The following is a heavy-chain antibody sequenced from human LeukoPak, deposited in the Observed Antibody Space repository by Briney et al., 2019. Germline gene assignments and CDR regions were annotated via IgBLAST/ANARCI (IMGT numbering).Heavy chain of an antibody. V-gene: IGHV4-4*02. D-gene: IGHD1-26*01. CDR3: AREGRSGSYRPLDAFDI. J-gene: IGHJ3*02. CDR1: GGSISSSNW. CDR2: IYHSGST. Sequence: PSGTLSLTCAVSGGSISSSNWWSWVRQPPGKGLEWIGEIYHSGSTNYNPSLKSRVTISVDTSKNQFSLKLSSVTAADTAVYYCAREGRSGSYRPLDAFDIWGQGTMVTVSS.